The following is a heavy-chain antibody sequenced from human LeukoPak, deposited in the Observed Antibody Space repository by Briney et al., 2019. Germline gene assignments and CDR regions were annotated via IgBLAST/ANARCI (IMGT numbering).Heavy chain of an antibody. Sequence: ASVKVSCKASGGTFRSYAIRWVRQAPGQGLEWMGGIIPIFGTANYAQKFQGRVTITADESTSTAYMELSSLRSEDTAVYYCARDTHCSGGSCYFGYWGQGTLVTVSS. CDR2: IIPIFGTA. J-gene: IGHJ4*02. D-gene: IGHD2-15*01. CDR3: ARDTHCSGGSCYFGY. V-gene: IGHV1-69*13. CDR1: GGTFRSYA.